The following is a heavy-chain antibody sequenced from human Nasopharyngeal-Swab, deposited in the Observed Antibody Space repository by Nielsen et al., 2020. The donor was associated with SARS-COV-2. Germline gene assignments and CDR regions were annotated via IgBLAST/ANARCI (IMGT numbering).Heavy chain of an antibody. V-gene: IGHV3-33*01. CDR1: GFTFSSYG. CDR3: ARAETGYSYGYPFDY. D-gene: IGHD5-18*01. J-gene: IGHJ4*02. CDR2: IWYDGSNK. Sequence: GESLKTSCAASGFTFSSYGMHWVRQAPGKGLEWVAVIWYDGSNKYYADSVKGRFTISRDNSKNTLYLQMNSLRAEDTAVYYCARAETGYSYGYPFDYWGQGTLVTVSS.